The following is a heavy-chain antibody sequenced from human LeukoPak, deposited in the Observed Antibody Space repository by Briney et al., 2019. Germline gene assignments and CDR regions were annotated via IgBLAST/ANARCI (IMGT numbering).Heavy chain of an antibody. D-gene: IGHD1-7*01. CDR3: AREVNWNSATLFFDC. V-gene: IGHV4-39*07. Sequence: PSETLSLACTVSGGSISSSSSWAWTGRPPGKGRNWIGSIYYSGSTYYNPSLKSRVTISVDTSKNQFSLKLSSVAAADTAVYYCAREVNWNSATLFFDCWGQGTLVTVSS. CDR1: GGSISSSSS. CDR2: IYYSGST. J-gene: IGHJ4*02.